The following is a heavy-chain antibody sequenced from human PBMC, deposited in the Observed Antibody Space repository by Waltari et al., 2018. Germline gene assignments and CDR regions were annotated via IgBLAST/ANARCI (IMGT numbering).Heavy chain of an antibody. D-gene: IGHD3-22*01. CDR3: ATRQAKTYYYDSSGYYFPY. V-gene: IGHV4-34*01. J-gene: IGHJ4*02. Sequence: QVQLQQWGAGLLKPSETLSLTCAVYGGSFSGYYWSWIRQPPGKGLAWIGEINHSGSTNDNPALKSRVTISVDPSKNQFSLKLSSVTAADTAVYYCATRQAKTYYYDSSGYYFPYWGQGTLVTVSS. CDR1: GGSFSGYY. CDR2: INHSGST.